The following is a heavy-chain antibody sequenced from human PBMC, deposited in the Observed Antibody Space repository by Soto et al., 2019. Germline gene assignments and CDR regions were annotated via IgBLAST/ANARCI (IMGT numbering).Heavy chain of an antibody. J-gene: IGHJ4*02. CDR3: ARGQKKIVVVVPASLIYY. CDR2: TSYDGSNT. V-gene: IGHV3-30*04. D-gene: IGHD2-15*01. Sequence: QMQLVESGGGVVQPWRSLRLSCSASGFTFSSYAMHWVRQAPGKGLEWVAVTSYDGSNTYYADSVKGRFTISRDNSKNTLYLQMNSLRAEDTAVYYCARGQKKIVVVVPASLIYYWGQVTLVTVSS. CDR1: GFTFSSYA.